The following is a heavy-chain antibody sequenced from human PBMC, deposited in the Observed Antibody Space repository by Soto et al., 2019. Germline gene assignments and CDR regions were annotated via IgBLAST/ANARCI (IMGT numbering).Heavy chain of an antibody. Sequence: QVQLQESGPGLVKPSQTLSLTCTVSGGSISSGGYYWSWIRQHPGKGLEWIGYIYYSGSTYYNPSLKSRVTISVDTSKNQFSLKLSSVTAADTAVYYCERESCSGGSCPGAFDIWGKGTMVTVSS. J-gene: IGHJ3*02. D-gene: IGHD2-15*01. CDR3: ERESCSGGSCPGAFDI. CDR2: IYYSGST. CDR1: GGSISSGGYY. V-gene: IGHV4-31*03.